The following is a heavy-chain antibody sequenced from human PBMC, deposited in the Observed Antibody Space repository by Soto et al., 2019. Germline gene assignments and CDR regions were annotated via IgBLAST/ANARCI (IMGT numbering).Heavy chain of an antibody. D-gene: IGHD6-19*01. V-gene: IGHV1-46*01. CDR3: AKTRYSSGCLDY. CDR1: GYTFPSYY. J-gene: IGHJ4*02. CDR2: INPSGGST. Sequence: QVQLVQSGAEVKKPGASVKVSCKASGYTFPSYYMHWVGQAPGQGLEWMGIINPSGGSTSYAQKFQGRVTMTRDTSTSTVYMELSSLRSEDTAVYYCAKTRYSSGCLDYWGQGTLVTVSS.